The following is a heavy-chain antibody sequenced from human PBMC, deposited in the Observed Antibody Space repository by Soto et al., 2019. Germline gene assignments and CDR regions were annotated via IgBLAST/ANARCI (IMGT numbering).Heavy chain of an antibody. V-gene: IGHV1-3*01. Sequence: ASVNVSCKASVYTFTSYAMHWVRKAPGQRLEWMGWINAGNGNTKYSQKFQGRVTITRDTSASTAYMELSSLRSEDTAVYYCARVRQQLNWFAPWGKGTLVTVSS. CDR2: INAGNGNT. J-gene: IGHJ5*02. CDR3: ARVRQQLNWFAP. CDR1: VYTFTSYA. D-gene: IGHD6-13*01.